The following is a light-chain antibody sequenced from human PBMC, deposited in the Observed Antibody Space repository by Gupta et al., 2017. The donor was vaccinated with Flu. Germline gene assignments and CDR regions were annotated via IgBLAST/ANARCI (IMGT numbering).Light chain of an antibody. J-gene: IGKJ1*01. CDR2: GAS. Sequence: ELLLTQSPGTLSLSPGKRTTLSCRASQSVSSSYLAWYQQKPGQAPRLLIYGASSRATGIPDRFSGSGSGTDFTLTISRLKPEDFAVYYCQQYGSSPKTFGQGTKVEIK. CDR3: QQYGSSPKT. V-gene: IGKV3-20*01. CDR1: QSVSSSY.